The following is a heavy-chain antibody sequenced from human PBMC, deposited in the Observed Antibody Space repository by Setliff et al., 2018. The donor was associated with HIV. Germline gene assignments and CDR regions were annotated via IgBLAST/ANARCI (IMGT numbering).Heavy chain of an antibody. CDR1: GGSFSSSSYS. J-gene: IGHJ5*02. D-gene: IGHD6-13*01. CDR2: IDYRGST. CDR3: ARVASGAQQLVRSWFDP. Sequence: KPSETLSLTCIVSGGSFSSSSYSWGWIRLPPGKGLEWIGSIDYRGSTYYNPSLKSRVIISVDTSKNQFSLKLSSVTAADTAVYYCARVASGAQQLVRSWFDPWGQGTLVTVSS. V-gene: IGHV4-39*01.